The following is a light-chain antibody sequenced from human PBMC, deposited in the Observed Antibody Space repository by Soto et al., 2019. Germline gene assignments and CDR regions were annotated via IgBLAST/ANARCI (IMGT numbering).Light chain of an antibody. J-gene: IGLJ3*02. CDR2: NTN. V-gene: IGLV8-61*01. Sequence: QAVVTQESSFSVSPGGTVTLTCGFSSGSVSTSYYPSWYQQTPGQAPRTLIYNTNTRSSGVPDRFSGSILGNKAALTITGAQADDESDYYCVLYMGSGIWVFGGGTKVTVL. CDR3: VLYMGSGIWV. CDR1: SGSVSTSYY.